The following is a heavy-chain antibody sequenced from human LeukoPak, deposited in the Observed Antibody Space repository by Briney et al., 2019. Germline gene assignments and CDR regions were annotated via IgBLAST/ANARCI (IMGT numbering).Heavy chain of an antibody. J-gene: IGHJ6*04. CDR3: AELGITMIGGV. V-gene: IGHV3-30*04. D-gene: IGHD3-10*02. CDR2: ISYDGSNE. Sequence: GGSLRLSCAASGFTFSSYAMHWVRQAPGKGLEWVAIISYDGSNEYYADSVKGRFTISRDNSKNTLYLQMNSLRAEDTAVYYCAELGITMIGGVWGKGTTVTISS. CDR1: GFTFSSYA.